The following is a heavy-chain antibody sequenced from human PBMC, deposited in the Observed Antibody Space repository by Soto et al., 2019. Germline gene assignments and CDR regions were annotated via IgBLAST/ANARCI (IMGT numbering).Heavy chain of an antibody. V-gene: IGHV4-59*11. CDR1: GVSITNHY. CDR3: ARGGGYCGSTSCHTYYFDY. Sequence: QVQLQESGPGLVKPSETLSLTCTVSGVSITNHYWTWIRQPPGKGLEWIGNIHYSGSTNYSPSLKSRVIISVDTSEKQSSLKLSSVTTADTAVYYCARGGGYCGSTSCHTYYFDYWGQGPLVTVSS. D-gene: IGHD2-2*02. CDR2: IHYSGST. J-gene: IGHJ4*02.